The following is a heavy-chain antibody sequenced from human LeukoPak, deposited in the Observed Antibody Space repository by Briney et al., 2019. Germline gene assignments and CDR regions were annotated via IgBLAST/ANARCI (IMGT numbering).Heavy chain of an antibody. V-gene: IGHV4-4*07. Sequence: SETLSLTCTVSGGSISSYYWSWIRQPAGKGLEWIGRIYTSGSTNYNPSLKSRVTMSVDTSKNQFSLKLRSVTAADTAVYYCARASLMKPPYYYYYMDVWGKGTTVTVSS. D-gene: IGHD3-16*01. J-gene: IGHJ6*03. CDR1: GGSISSYY. CDR3: ARASLMKPPYYYYYMDV. CDR2: IYTSGST.